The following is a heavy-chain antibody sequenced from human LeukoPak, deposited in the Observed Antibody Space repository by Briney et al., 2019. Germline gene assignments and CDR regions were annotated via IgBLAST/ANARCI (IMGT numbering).Heavy chain of an antibody. CDR2: IYSGGST. J-gene: IGHJ5*02. Sequence: QSGGSLRLSCAASGFTVSSNYMSWVRQAPGMGLEWVSVIYSGGSTYYADSVKGRFTISRDNSKNTLYLQMNSLRAEDTAVYYCAKDRSVQPEVWFDPWGQGTLVTVSS. D-gene: IGHD3-10*01. CDR1: GFTVSSNY. CDR3: AKDRSVQPEVWFDP. V-gene: IGHV3-53*01.